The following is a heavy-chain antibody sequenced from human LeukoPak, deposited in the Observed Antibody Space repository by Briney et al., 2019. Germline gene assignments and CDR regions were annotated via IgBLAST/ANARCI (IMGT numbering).Heavy chain of an antibody. CDR1: GFTFSSYG. CDR2: IWYDGSNK. V-gene: IGHV3-33*08. Sequence: GGSVRLSCAASGFTFSSYGMHWVRQVPGKGLEWVAVIWYDGSNKYYADSVKGRFTISRDNSKNTLYLQMNSLRAEDTAVYYCAGDQTPTYYYDSSGYLFDYWGQGTLVTVSS. J-gene: IGHJ4*02. D-gene: IGHD3-22*01. CDR3: AGDQTPTYYYDSSGYLFDY.